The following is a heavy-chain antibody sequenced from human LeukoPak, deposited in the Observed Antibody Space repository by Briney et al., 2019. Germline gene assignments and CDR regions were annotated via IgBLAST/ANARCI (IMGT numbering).Heavy chain of an antibody. Sequence: KPSETLSLTCTVSGGSISSHYWSWIRQPPGKGLEWIGYISYSGSTNYNPSLNSRVTISVDTSKNQFSLKLSPVTAADTAVYYCARDSPTDFRIDYWGQGTLVTVSS. CDR1: GGSISSHY. J-gene: IGHJ4*02. CDR3: ARDSPTDFRIDY. V-gene: IGHV4-59*11. D-gene: IGHD1-26*01. CDR2: ISYSGST.